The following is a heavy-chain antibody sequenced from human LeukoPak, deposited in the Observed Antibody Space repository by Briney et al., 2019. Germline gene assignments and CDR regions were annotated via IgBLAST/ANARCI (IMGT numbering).Heavy chain of an antibody. V-gene: IGHV4-59*12. CDR2: IYYSGST. CDR3: ARDGSSGWYFDY. J-gene: IGHJ4*02. Sequence: SETLSLTCTVSGGSIRSYYWSWIRQPPGKGLEWIGYIYYSGSTNYNPSLRSRVTISVDTSKNQFSLKLSSVTAADTAVYYCARDGSSGWYFDYWGQGTLVTVSS. D-gene: IGHD6-19*01. CDR1: GGSIRSYY.